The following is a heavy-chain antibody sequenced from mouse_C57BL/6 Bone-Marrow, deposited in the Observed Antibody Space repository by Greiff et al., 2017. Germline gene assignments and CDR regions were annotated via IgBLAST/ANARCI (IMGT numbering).Heavy chain of an antibody. CDR1: GFSLTSYA. V-gene: IGHV2-9-1*01. CDR3: ARNPRWLLDYYAMDD. Sequence: VKVVESGPGLVAPSQSLSITCTVSGFSLTSYAISWVRQPPGKGLEWLGVIWTGGGTNYNSALKSRLSISKDNSKSQVFLKMNSLQTDDTARYYCARNPRWLLDYYAMDDWGQGTSVTVSS. J-gene: IGHJ4*01. D-gene: IGHD2-3*01. CDR2: IWTGGGT.